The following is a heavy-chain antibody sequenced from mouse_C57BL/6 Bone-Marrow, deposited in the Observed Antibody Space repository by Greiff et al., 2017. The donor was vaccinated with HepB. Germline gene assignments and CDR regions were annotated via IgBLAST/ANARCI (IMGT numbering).Heavy chain of an antibody. Sequence: EVKLVESGGGLVQPGGSLKLSCAASGFTFSDYGMAWVRQAPRKGPEWVAFISNLAYSIYYADTVTGRFTISRENAKNTLYLEMSSLRSEDTAMYYCARLLYDFYYYAMDYWGQGTSVTVSS. CDR3: ARLLYDFYYYAMDY. CDR2: ISNLAYSI. V-gene: IGHV5-15*01. J-gene: IGHJ4*01. CDR1: GFTFSDYG. D-gene: IGHD2-12*01.